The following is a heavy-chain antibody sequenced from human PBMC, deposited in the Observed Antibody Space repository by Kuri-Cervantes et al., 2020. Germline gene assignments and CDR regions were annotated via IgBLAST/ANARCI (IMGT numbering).Heavy chain of an antibody. CDR1: GYTFTGYY. CDR2: INPNSGGT. D-gene: IGHD4-11*01. V-gene: IGHV1-2*02. CDR3: ARDFQSNYDYYYYGMDV. Sequence: ASVKVSCKASGYTFTGYYMHWVRQAPGQGLEWMGWINPNSGGTNYAQKFQGRVTMTRDTSISTAYMELSRLRSEDTAVYYCARDFQSNYDYYYYGMDVWGQGTTVTVSS. J-gene: IGHJ6*02.